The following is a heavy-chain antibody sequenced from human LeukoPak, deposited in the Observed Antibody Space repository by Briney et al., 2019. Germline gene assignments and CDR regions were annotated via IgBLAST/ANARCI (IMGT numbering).Heavy chain of an antibody. V-gene: IGHV3-23*01. CDR1: GFTFSSYA. CDR3: AKDLPHYSSSWYGGNL. J-gene: IGHJ2*01. Sequence: GGSLRLSCAASGFTFSSYAMSWVRQAPGKGLELVSAISGSGGSTYYADSVKGRFTISRDNSKNTLYLQMNSLRAEDTAVYYCAKDLPHYSSSWYGGNLWGRGTLVTVSS. CDR2: ISGSGGST. D-gene: IGHD6-13*01.